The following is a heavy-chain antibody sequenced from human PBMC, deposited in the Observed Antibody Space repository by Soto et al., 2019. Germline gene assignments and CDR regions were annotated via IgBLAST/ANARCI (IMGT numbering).Heavy chain of an antibody. CDR2: IWYDGDRK. CDR3: ARQGTVAVAGAFDY. Sequence: QVQLVESGGGVVQPGKSLILSCTTSGFVFVSYDMHWIRQAPGKGLEWVAVIWYDGDRKDYGDSVKGRFTISRANSNNTLYLQMNSLTDEDTGLYYCARQGTVAVAGAFDYWGQGILVAVSS. D-gene: IGHD6-19*01. J-gene: IGHJ4*02. CDR1: GFVFVSYD. V-gene: IGHV3-33*01.